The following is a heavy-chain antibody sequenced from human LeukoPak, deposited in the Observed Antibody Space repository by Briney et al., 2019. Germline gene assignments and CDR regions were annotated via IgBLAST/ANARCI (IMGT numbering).Heavy chain of an antibody. J-gene: IGHJ5*02. CDR2: IIPIFGTA. CDR3: ARARDGGYCSSTSCGRFDP. CDR1: GGTFSSYA. Sequence: EASVKVSCKASGGTFSSYAISWVRQAPGQGLEWMVGIIPIFGTANYAQKFQGRVTITADESTSTAYMELSSLRSEDTAVYYCARARDGGYCSSTSCGRFDPWGQGTLVTVSS. V-gene: IGHV1-69*13. D-gene: IGHD2-2*01.